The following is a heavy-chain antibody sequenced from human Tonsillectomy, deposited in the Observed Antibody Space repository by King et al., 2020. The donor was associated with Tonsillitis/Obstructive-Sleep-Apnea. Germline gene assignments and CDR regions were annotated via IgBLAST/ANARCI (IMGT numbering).Heavy chain of an antibody. Sequence: QTKLVQSGAEVKKPGSSVKVYCKASGGTFSSYAISWVRQAPGQGLEWMGGIIPIFGTANYAQKFQGRVTITADESTSTAYMELSSLRSEETAVYYCARDSMIVVARGWFDPWGQGTLVTVSS. D-gene: IGHD3-22*01. CDR1: GGTFSSYA. J-gene: IGHJ5*02. CDR2: IIPIFGTA. V-gene: IGHV1-69*01. CDR3: ARDSMIVVARGWFDP.